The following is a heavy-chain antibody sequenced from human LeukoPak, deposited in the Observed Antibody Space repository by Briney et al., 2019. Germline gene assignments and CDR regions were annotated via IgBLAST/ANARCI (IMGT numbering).Heavy chain of an antibody. V-gene: IGHV3-7*01. J-gene: IGHJ4*02. CDR3: ARDRTWGIAVASPFDY. CDR1: GFTFSSYW. D-gene: IGHD6-19*01. CDR2: IKQDGSEQ. Sequence: GGSLRPSCAASGFTFSSYWMSWVRQAPGKGLEWVANIKQDGSEQYYVDSVKGRFTISRDNAKNSLYLQMNSLRAEDTAVYYCARDRTWGIAVASPFDYWGQGTLVTVSS.